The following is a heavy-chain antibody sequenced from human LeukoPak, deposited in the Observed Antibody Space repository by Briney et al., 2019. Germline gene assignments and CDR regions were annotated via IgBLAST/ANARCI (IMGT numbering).Heavy chain of an antibody. CDR2: MNPNSGNT. D-gene: IGHD2-15*01. Sequence: GASVKVSCKASGYTFTSYDINWVRQAIGQGLEWMGWMNPNSGNTGYAQKFQGRVTMTRNTSISTAYMELSSLRSGDTAVYYCAGLGYCSGGSCSDAFDIWGQGTMVTVSS. CDR1: GYTFTSYD. V-gene: IGHV1-8*01. CDR3: AGLGYCSGGSCSDAFDI. J-gene: IGHJ3*02.